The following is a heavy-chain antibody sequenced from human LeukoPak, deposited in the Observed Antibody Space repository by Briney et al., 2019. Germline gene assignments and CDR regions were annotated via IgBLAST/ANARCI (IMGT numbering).Heavy chain of an antibody. CDR1: GYSISSGYY. Sequence: SETLSLTCTVSGYSISSGYYWGWIRQPPGKGLEWIGSIYHSGSTYYNPSLKSRVTISVDTSKNQFSLKLSSVTAADTAVYYCASRITMVRGVYPFDYWGQGTLVTVSS. CDR2: IYHSGST. V-gene: IGHV4-38-2*02. J-gene: IGHJ4*02. D-gene: IGHD3-10*01. CDR3: ASRITMVRGVYPFDY.